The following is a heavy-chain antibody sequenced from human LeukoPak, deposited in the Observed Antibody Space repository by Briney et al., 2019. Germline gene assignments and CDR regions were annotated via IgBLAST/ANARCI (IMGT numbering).Heavy chain of an antibody. V-gene: IGHV1-2*02. CDR3: ARDPGEGYSGDY. Sequence: ASVKVSCKASGYTFTGYYMHWVRQAPGQGLEWMGWINPYSGATNYAQKFQGRVTMTRDTSISTAYMELSRLRSDDTAVYYCARDPGEGYSGDYWGQGTLVTVSS. CDR2: INPYSGAT. D-gene: IGHD5-12*01. J-gene: IGHJ4*02. CDR1: GYTFTGYY.